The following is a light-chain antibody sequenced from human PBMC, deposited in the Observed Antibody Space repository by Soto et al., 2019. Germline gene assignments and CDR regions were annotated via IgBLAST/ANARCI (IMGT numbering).Light chain of an antibody. CDR2: AAS. CDR1: QSISSY. Sequence: DIQMTQSPSSLSASVGERVTITCRASQSISSYLNWYQQKPGKAPKLLIYAASSLQSGVPSRFSGIGSWTDFTLTISSLQPEDFATYYCQQSYSTPLTFGGGTKVEIK. V-gene: IGKV1-39*01. J-gene: IGKJ4*01. CDR3: QQSYSTPLT.